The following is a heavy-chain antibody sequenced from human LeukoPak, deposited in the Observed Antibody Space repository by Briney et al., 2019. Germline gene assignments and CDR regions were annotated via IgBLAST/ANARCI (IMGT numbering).Heavy chain of an antibody. CDR3: VRDSSGYYPIFDY. D-gene: IGHD3-22*01. J-gene: IGHJ4*02. Sequence: SETLSLTCAVYGGSFSGYYWSWIRQPPGKGLEWIGSMYDSGRTYYSPSLKSRVTISVDTSKNKFSLKLSSVTAADTAVYYCVRDSSGYYPIFDYWGQGTLVTVSS. CDR1: GGSFSGYY. V-gene: IGHV4-34*01. CDR2: MYDSGRT.